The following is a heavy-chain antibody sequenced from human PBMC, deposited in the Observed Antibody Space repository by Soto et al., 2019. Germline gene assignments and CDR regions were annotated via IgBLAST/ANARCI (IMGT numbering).Heavy chain of an antibody. D-gene: IGHD2-15*01. CDR1: GFTFNTYG. Sequence: QVQLVESGGGVVQPGGSLRLSCTTSGFTFNTYGMYWVRQAPGKGLEWVAIIWYDGSNQYYGDSVKGRFTISRDNSKNTLYLQMNSLRAEDTALYYCARGDCTGAYCYSWPFNYGVDVWGQGTTVTVSS. J-gene: IGHJ6*02. CDR3: ARGDCTGAYCYSWPFNYGVDV. CDR2: IWYDGSNQ. V-gene: IGHV3-33*08.